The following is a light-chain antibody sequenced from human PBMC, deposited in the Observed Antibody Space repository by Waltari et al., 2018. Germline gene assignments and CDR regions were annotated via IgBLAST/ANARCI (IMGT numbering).Light chain of an antibody. Sequence: DIVLTQSPGTLSLSSGERATLPCRATQSVSNNYLAWYQQRPGQSPRLLIYGTSARADGIPDRFSGSGSGTDFTLTISRLEPEDFAVYYCQQYSGLPFSFGQGTKLDIK. J-gene: IGKJ2*03. CDR2: GTS. CDR3: QQYSGLPFS. CDR1: QSVSNNY. V-gene: IGKV3-20*01.